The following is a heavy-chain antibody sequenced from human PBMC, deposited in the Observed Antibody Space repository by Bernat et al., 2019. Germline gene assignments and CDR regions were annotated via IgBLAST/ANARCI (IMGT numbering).Heavy chain of an antibody. CDR3: ARACSGGSCYYEYFQH. CDR1: GFTFSTYS. Sequence: EVQLVESGGGLVKPGGSLRLSCAASGFTFSTYSMNWVRQAPGKGLGWVSSISSSSSYIVYADSVKGRFTISRDNAKNSLYLQMNSVRAEDTAVYYCARACSGGSCYYEYFQHWGQGTLVTVSS. D-gene: IGHD2-15*01. V-gene: IGHV3-21*01. J-gene: IGHJ1*01. CDR2: ISSSSSYI.